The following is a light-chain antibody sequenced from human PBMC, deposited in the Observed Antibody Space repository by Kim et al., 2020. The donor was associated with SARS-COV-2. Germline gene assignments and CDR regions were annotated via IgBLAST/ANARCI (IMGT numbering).Light chain of an antibody. CDR1: SSNIGAGFD. J-gene: IGLJ2*01. V-gene: IGLV1-40*01. Sequence: GKGVTISCIGSSSNIGAGFDVHWYHHLPGTAPKLLIYGNSNRPSGVPDRFSGSKSGTSASLAITGLQAEDEADYYCQSYDNSLYAIFGGGTQLTVL. CDR2: GNS. CDR3: QSYDNSLYAI.